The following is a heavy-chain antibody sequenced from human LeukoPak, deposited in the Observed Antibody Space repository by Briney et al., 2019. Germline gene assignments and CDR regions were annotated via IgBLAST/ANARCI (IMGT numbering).Heavy chain of an antibody. V-gene: IGHV4-4*07. CDR2: LYPGVST. Sequence: SETLSLTCTVSGGPIYSYYWSWIRQTAGKGLEWIGRLYPGVSTNYNPSLKSRVTMSVDTSKNQLALKLSAVTAADTAVYYCARLKFYDSSGNSPGHYMDVWGKGTTVTVSS. CDR1: GGPIYSYY. D-gene: IGHD3-22*01. J-gene: IGHJ6*03. CDR3: ARLKFYDSSGNSPGHYMDV.